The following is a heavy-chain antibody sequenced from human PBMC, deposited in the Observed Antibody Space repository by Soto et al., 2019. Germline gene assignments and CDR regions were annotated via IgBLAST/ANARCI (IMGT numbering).Heavy chain of an antibody. D-gene: IGHD6-19*01. V-gene: IGHV4-39*01. Sequence: QLQLQESGPGLVKPWETLSLTCTVSGDSISSSNYFWGWIRQPPGKGLEWLGTIFYSGSTYYNPSLKSRVTIPVDTSKNQFSLRLISVTAADTVLYYCARRYGWLYFDYWGQGSLVTVSS. CDR2: IFYSGST. CDR3: ARRYGWLYFDY. J-gene: IGHJ4*02. CDR1: GDSISSSNYF.